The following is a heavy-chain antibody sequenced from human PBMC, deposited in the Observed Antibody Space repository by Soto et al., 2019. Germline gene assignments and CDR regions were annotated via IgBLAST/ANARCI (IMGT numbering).Heavy chain of an antibody. CDR2: ISGSGGST. V-gene: IGHV3-23*01. J-gene: IGHJ4*02. CDR3: AKSTDSSYDYIWGSYRYDIDY. D-gene: IGHD3-16*02. Sequence: PGGSLRLSCAASGFTFSSYAMSWVRQAPGKGLEWVSAISGSGGSTYYADSVKGRFTISGDNSKNTLYLQMDSLRAEDTAVYYCAKSTDSSYDYIWGSYRYDIDYWGQGTLVTVSS. CDR1: GFTFSSYA.